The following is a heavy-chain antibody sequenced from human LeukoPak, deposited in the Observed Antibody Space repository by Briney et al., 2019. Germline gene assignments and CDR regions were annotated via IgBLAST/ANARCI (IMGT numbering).Heavy chain of an antibody. J-gene: IGHJ6*02. V-gene: IGHV1-69*04. Sequence: ASVKVSCKASGGTFSSYAISWVRQAPGQGLEWMGRIIPILGIANYAQKFQGRVTITADKSTSTAYMELSSLRSEDTAVYYCARPIVGATKYYYGMDVWGQGTTVTVSS. CDR3: ARPIVGATKYYYGMDV. D-gene: IGHD1-26*01. CDR2: IIPILGIA. CDR1: GGTFSSYA.